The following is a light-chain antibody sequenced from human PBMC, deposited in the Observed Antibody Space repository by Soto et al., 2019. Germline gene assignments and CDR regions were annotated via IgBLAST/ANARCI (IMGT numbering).Light chain of an antibody. Sequence: EIVLTQSPGTLSLSPGERATLSFRASQSVSSSYLVWYQQKPGQAPRLLIYGASSRATGIPDRFSGSGSGTEFTLTISRLEPEDFAVYYCQHYGSSSWTFGQGTKVDIK. J-gene: IGKJ1*01. CDR2: GAS. CDR3: QHYGSSSWT. CDR1: QSVSSSY. V-gene: IGKV3-20*01.